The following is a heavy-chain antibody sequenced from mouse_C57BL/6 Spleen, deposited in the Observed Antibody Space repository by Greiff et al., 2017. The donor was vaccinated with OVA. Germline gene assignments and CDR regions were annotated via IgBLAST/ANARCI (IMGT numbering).Heavy chain of an antibody. D-gene: IGHD1-2*01. Sequence: EVKLMESGGGLVKPGGSLKLSCAASGFTFSDYGMHWVRQAPEKGLEWVAYISSGSSTIYYADTVKGRFTISRDNAKNTLFLQMTSRRSEDTAMYYCARPLLRFYAMDYWGQGTSVTVSS. J-gene: IGHJ4*01. CDR2: ISSGSSTI. CDR1: GFTFSDYG. CDR3: ARPLLRFYAMDY. V-gene: IGHV5-17*01.